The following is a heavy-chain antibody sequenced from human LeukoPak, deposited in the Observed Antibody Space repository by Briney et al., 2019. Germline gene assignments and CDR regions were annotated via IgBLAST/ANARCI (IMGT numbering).Heavy chain of an antibody. V-gene: IGHV3-48*04. CDR3: ARDWAAAADY. CDR1: GFTFSSYS. D-gene: IGHD6-25*01. CDR2: ISSSSSTI. Sequence: PGGSLRLSCAASGFTFSSYSMNWVRQAPGKGLEWVSYISSSSSTIYYADSVKGRFTISRDNAKNSLYLQMNSLRAEDTAVYYCARDWAAAADYWGQGTLVTVSS. J-gene: IGHJ4*02.